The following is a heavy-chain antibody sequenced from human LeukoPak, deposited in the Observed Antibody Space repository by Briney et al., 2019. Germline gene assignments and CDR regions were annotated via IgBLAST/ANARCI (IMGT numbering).Heavy chain of an antibody. CDR3: ARDQAYCGGDCANN. Sequence: SQTLYLTCTVSGGSISSGGYYWSWIRQHPGKGLEWIGYIYYSGSTYYNPSLKSRVTISVDTSKNQFFLKLSSVTAADTAVYYCARDQAYCGGDCANNWGQGTLVTVSS. CDR2: IYYSGST. V-gene: IGHV4-31*03. D-gene: IGHD2-21*02. J-gene: IGHJ4*02. CDR1: GGSISSGGYY.